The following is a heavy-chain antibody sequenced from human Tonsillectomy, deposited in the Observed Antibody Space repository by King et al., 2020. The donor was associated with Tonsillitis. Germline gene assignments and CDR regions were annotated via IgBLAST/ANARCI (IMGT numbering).Heavy chain of an antibody. D-gene: IGHD5/OR15-5a*01. V-gene: IGHV5-51*01. J-gene: IGHJ4*02. CDR3: ARHSVDY. CDR2: SYHGDSDN. CDR1: GYRFTHHC. Sequence: VQLVESGAEVKKPGESLKIFCHVSGYRFTHHCLGLVRQMPGQGLEWMVMSYHGDSDNKNSPSFQVRVTISADTAINTVYLQWSSLKASDTAMYYCARHSVDYWGQGTLVTVSS.